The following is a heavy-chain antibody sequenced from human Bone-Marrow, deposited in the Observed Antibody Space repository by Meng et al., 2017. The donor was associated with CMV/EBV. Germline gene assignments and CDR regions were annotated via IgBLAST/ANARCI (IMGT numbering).Heavy chain of an antibody. D-gene: IGHD2-2*02. V-gene: IGHV3-30*04. Sequence: GGSLRLSCAASGFTFSSYAMHWVRQAPGKGLEWVAVISYDGSNKYYADSVKGRFTISRDNSKNTLYLQMNSLRAEDTAVYYCARGAFGDCSSTSCYTLNYWGRGTLVTVSS. CDR2: ISYDGSNK. J-gene: IGHJ4*02. CDR1: GFTFSSYA. CDR3: ARGAFGDCSSTSCYTLNY.